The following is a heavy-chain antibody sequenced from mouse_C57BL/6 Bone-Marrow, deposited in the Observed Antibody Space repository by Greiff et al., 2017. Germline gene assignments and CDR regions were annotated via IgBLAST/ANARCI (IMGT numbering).Heavy chain of an antibody. CDR2: IHPTSGST. Sequence: QVQLQQPGAELVKPGASVKLSCKASGYTFTSYWMHWVKQRPGPGLEWIGMIHPTSGSTNYNEKFKSKATLTLDKSSSTAYMQLSSLTSEDSAVYYCASSSYPFAYWGQGTLVTVSA. J-gene: IGHJ3*01. CDR1: GYTFTSYW. CDR3: ASSSYPFAY. D-gene: IGHD1-1*01. V-gene: IGHV1-64*01.